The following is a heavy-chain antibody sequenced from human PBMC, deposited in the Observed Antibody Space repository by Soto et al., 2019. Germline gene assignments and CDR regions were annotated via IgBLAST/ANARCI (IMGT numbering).Heavy chain of an antibody. CDR3: ARDPGYANSVFDP. V-gene: IGHV6-1*01. CDR1: GDSVSSNTAV. D-gene: IGHD2-2*01. J-gene: IGHJ5*02. CDR2: TYYRSKWFN. Sequence: QVQLQQSGPGLVRPSQTLSLTCAISGDSVSSNTAVWVWVRQSPSRGLEWLGRTYYRSKWFNDYALSEESRISVNPDTSKNQYTLQLNSVTPEDTAVYYCARDPGYANSVFDPWGQGILVTVSS.